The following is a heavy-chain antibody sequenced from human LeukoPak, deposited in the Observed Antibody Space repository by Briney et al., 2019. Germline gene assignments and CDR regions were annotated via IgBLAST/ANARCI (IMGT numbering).Heavy chain of an antibody. V-gene: IGHV3-48*01. CDR1: GFTFSSYS. CDR2: ISSSSSTI. Sequence: GGSLRLSCAASGFTFSSYSMNWVRQAPGKGLEWVSYISSSSSTIYYADSVKGRFTISRDNAKNSLYLQMNSLRAEDTAVYYCARKLEAPSITISGVVNTYFDYWGQGTLVTVSS. CDR3: ARKLEAPSITISGVVNTYFDY. D-gene: IGHD3-3*01. J-gene: IGHJ4*02.